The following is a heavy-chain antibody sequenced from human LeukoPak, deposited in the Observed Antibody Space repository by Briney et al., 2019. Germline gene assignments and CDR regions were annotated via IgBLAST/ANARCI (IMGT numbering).Heavy chain of an antibody. V-gene: IGHV3-30*04. CDR1: GFTFSSYA. CDR3: AELGITMIGGV. Sequence: GGSLRLSCAASGFTFSSYAMHWVRQAPGKGLEWVAVISYDGSNKYYADSVKGRFTISRDNAKNSLYLQMNSMRAEDTAVYYCAELGITMIGGVWGKGTTVTISS. D-gene: IGHD3-10*02. CDR2: ISYDGSNK. J-gene: IGHJ6*04.